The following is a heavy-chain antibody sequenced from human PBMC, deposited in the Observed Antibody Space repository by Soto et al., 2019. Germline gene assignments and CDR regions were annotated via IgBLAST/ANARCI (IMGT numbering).Heavy chain of an antibody. V-gene: IGHV1-69*12. CDR2: IIPIFGAA. Sequence: QVQLVQSGAEVKKPGSSVKVSCKASGGTFSSYALSCVRQAPGQGLEWMGGIIPIFGAANYAQKFQGRVTITADEATSTAYMELSSLRSADTAVYYCARDQDVSNYHGMDVWGQGTKVTVSS. J-gene: IGHJ6*02. CDR3: ARDQDVSNYHGMDV. CDR1: GGTFSSYA. D-gene: IGHD3-22*01.